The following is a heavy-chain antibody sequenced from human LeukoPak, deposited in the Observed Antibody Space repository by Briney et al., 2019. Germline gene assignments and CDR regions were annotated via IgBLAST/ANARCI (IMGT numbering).Heavy chain of an antibody. CDR1: GFTFSTYW. Sequence: PGGSLRLSCAASGFTFSTYWMSWVRQAPGKGLEWVANIKQDGSEKNYVDSVKGRFTISRDNAKNSLYLQMSSLRAEDAAVYYCARGGGAPDYWGQGTLVTVSS. D-gene: IGHD3-16*01. V-gene: IGHV3-7*01. CDR2: IKQDGSEK. CDR3: ARGGGAPDY. J-gene: IGHJ4*02.